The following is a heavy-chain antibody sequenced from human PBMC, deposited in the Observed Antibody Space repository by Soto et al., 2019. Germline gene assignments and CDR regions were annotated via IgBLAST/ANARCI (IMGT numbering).Heavy chain of an antibody. V-gene: IGHV2-5*01. J-gene: IGHJ4*02. CDR2: IYWNDDK. D-gene: IGHD6-25*01. CDR3: AQRLGSRGSFDY. CDR1: GFSLRTSGVG. Sequence: SGPTLVNPTQTLTLTCTFSGFSLRTSGVGVGWIRQPPGKAPEWLALIYWNDDKRYSPSLKSRLTITKDTSKNQVVLTMTDMDPVDAGTYYCAQRLGSRGSFDYWGQGSLVTVSS.